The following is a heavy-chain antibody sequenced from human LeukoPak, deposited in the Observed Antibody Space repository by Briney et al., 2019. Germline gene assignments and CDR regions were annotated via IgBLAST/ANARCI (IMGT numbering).Heavy chain of an antibody. CDR2: LAFDGTNK. Sequence: QPGGSLRLACSAPGFSLSSYAMYWVRQAPGKGLGWVEVLAFDGTNKYYAPSMKGRFPLYRDDSTHTLYLQMDSLRAEDTAVYYCASGIIVRGLIDGRDGFNPWGQGTLVTVSS. CDR1: GFSLSSYA. V-gene: IGHV3-30-3*01. J-gene: IGHJ5*02. CDR3: ASGIIVRGLIDGRDGFNP. D-gene: IGHD3-10*01.